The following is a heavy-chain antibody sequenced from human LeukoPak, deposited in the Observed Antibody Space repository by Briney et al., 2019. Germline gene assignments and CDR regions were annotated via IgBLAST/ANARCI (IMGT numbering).Heavy chain of an antibody. V-gene: IGHV3-15*01. D-gene: IGHD5-18*01. Sequence: PGGTLRLSCAASGFTFSSYGMSWVRQAPGKGLEWVGRIKSKTDGGTTDYAAPVKGRFTISRDDSKNTLYLQMNSLKTEDTAVYYCTATDTAMVLYYYYYYMDVWGKGTTVTVSS. J-gene: IGHJ6*03. CDR1: GFTFSSYG. CDR3: TATDTAMVLYYYYYYMDV. CDR2: IKSKTDGGTT.